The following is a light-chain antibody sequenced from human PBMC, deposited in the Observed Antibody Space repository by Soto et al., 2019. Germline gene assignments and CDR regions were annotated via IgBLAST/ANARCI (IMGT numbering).Light chain of an antibody. J-gene: IGLJ1*01. CDR2: DVS. Sequence: QSALTQPASVSGSPGQSITISCTGTSSDVGGYNYVSWHQQHPGKAPKLLIYDVSSRPSGVSNRFSASKSGNTASLTISGLQAGDEADYYCSSYTSSITHVFGTGTKVTVL. CDR1: SSDVGGYNY. CDR3: SSYTSSITHV. V-gene: IGLV2-14*01.